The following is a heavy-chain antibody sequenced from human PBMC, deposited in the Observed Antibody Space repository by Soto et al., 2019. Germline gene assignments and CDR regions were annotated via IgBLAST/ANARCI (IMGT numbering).Heavy chain of an antibody. CDR1: GFSLSTSAEG. CDR3: ARSLTSVSSGWNQYRYYYGMDV. Sequence: SGPTLVNPTPTLTLTCTFSGFSLSTSAEGVAWIRQPPGKALEWLALIYWDDDERYSSFLKSRLTIAKDTSKNQVVLTMTNMDPVDTATYYCARSLTSVSSGWNQYRYYYGMDVWGQGTTVTVSS. J-gene: IGHJ6*02. V-gene: IGHV2-5*02. D-gene: IGHD6-19*01. CDR2: IYWDDDE.